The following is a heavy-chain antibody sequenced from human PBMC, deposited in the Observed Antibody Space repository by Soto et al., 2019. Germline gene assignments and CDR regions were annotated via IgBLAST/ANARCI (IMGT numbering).Heavy chain of an antibody. J-gene: IGHJ4*02. CDR1: GFTFSVYS. CDR3: ARSVEGHFDY. CDR2: ITSDTKTI. Sequence: EVQLVESGGDLVQRGGSLRLSCVASGFTFSVYSMNWVRQAPGKGLEWLSYITSDTKTIKYADSVKGRFTISRDNAKNSVYLQMNSLSDEDTAVYYCARSVEGHFDYWGQGTVVTVSS. V-gene: IGHV3-48*02. D-gene: IGHD6-19*01.